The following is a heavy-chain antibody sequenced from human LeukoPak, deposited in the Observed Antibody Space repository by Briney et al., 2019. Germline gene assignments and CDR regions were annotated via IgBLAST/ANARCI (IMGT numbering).Heavy chain of an antibody. J-gene: IGHJ3*02. CDR2: ISSSGSTI. CDR1: GVTFSDYY. V-gene: IGHV3-11*04. CDR3: ASPLGYCSSTSYYTSDAFDI. D-gene: IGHD2-2*02. Sequence: PGGSLRLSCAASGVTFSDYYMSWIRQAPGKGLEWVSYISSSGSTIYYADSVKGRFTISRDNAKNSLYLQMNSLRAEDTAVYYCASPLGYCSSTSYYTSDAFDIWGQGTMVTVSS.